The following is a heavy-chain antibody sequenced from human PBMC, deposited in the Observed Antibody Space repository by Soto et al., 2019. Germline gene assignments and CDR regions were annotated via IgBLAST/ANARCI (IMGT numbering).Heavy chain of an antibody. Sequence: QVQLVESGGGVVQPGMSLRLSCAASGFTFTSYGMQWVRQAPGKGLEWVAVISNDGSIQYYADSVKGRFTISRDNSNSTLYLQMNSLRPEYTAVFFCVKSRAGSSWYEGDSWGQGTLVAVSS. V-gene: IGHV3-30*18. CDR2: ISNDGSIQ. CDR1: GFTFTSYG. CDR3: VKSRAGSSWYEGDS. J-gene: IGHJ5*01. D-gene: IGHD6-13*01.